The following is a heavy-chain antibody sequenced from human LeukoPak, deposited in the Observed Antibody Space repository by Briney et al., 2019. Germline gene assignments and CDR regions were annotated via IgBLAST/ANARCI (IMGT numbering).Heavy chain of an antibody. CDR1: GYTLTELS. CDR2: FDPEDGET. V-gene: IGHV1-24*01. D-gene: IGHD6-13*01. J-gene: IGHJ6*04. Sequence: ASVKVSCKVSGYTLTELSMHWVRQAPGKGLEWVGGFDPEDGETMYAQKFQGRVTMTEDASTDTAYMELSSLRSEDTAVYYCATDKPSAAGTGYYGMDVWGKGTTVTVSS. CDR3: ATDKPSAAGTGYYGMDV.